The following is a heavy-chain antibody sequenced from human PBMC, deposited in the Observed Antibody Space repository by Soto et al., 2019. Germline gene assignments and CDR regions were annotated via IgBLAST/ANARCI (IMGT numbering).Heavy chain of an antibody. V-gene: IGHV3-49*03. Sequence: GGSPGLSCTASGFTFGDYAMSWFRQDPGKGLEWVGFIRSKAYGGTTEYAASVKGRFTISRDDSKSIAYLQMNSLKTEDTAVYYCTTDSSGSQCVDYWGQGTLVTVSS. CDR1: GFTFGDYA. J-gene: IGHJ4*02. CDR3: TTDSSGSQCVDY. CDR2: IRSKAYGGTT. D-gene: IGHD3-22*01.